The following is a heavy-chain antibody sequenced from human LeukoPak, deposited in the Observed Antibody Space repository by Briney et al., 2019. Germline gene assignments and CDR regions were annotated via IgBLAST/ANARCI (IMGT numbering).Heavy chain of an antibody. J-gene: IGHJ4*02. Sequence: PETLSLTCAVYGGSFSGYYWSWIRQPPGRGLEWIGEINHSGSTNYNPSLKSRVTISVDTSKNQFSLKLSSVTAADTAVYYCARSIAARPFDYWGQGTLVTVSS. CDR3: ARSIAARPFDY. V-gene: IGHV4-34*01. CDR2: INHSGST. CDR1: GGSFSGYY. D-gene: IGHD6-6*01.